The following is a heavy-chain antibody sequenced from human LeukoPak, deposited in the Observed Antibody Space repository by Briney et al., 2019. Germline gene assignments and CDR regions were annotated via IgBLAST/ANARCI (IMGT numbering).Heavy chain of an antibody. Sequence: PGGSLRLSCVASGLTFRNYGFHWVRQAPGKGLEWVAIISSGGGTTKYYAESVKDRFTITRDDSKDTVYLQMNSLSAEDTAVYYCVVILVPGGVWHFDLWGRGTLVTVSS. V-gene: IGHV3-30*12. J-gene: IGHJ2*01. D-gene: IGHD2-2*01. CDR1: GLTFRNYG. CDR3: VVILVPGGVWHFDL. CDR2: ISSGGGTTK.